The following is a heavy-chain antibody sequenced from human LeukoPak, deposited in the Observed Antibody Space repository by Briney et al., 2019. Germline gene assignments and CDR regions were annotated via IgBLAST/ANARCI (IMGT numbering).Heavy chain of an antibody. CDR1: GITLSTYW. CDR3: ARGGLYWHI. D-gene: IGHD2-15*01. Sequence: PGGSLRLSCAASGITLSTYWMSCVRQAPGKGLEWVANIKQDGTEKNYVDSVKGRFTISRDNARNSLYLQMDSLRAEDTALYYCARGGLYWHIWGQGTMVTVSS. CDR2: IKQDGTEK. J-gene: IGHJ3*02. V-gene: IGHV3-7*04.